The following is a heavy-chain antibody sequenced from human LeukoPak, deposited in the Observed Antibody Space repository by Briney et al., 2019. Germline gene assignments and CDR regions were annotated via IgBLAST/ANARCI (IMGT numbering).Heavy chain of an antibody. CDR2: INHSGAT. J-gene: IGHJ3*02. CDR1: GGSFSGYY. D-gene: IGHD2-21*01. V-gene: IGHV4-34*01. CDR3: ARGLAPQGDCRGDCYTVGAFDI. Sequence: SETLSLTCAVYGGSFSGYYWNWIRQPPGKGLDWVGEINHSGATNYSPSLKSRVTISLATSKHQFSLKMSSVTAADTDMYYCARGLAPQGDCRGDCYTVGAFDIWGRGTMVTVSS.